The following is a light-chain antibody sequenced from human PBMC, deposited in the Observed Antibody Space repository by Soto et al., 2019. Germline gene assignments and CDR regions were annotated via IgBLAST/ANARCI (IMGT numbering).Light chain of an antibody. J-gene: IGKJ1*01. V-gene: IGKV3-15*01. CDR2: GAS. CDR3: QQYYNWPPWT. Sequence: EILMTQSPATLSVSPADRAILSCRGSQNIGTNLGWYQHKPGQAPRLLLYGASTRATGVPARFSGSGSGTDSTLSVSSLQSEDFAVYYCQQYYNWPPWTFGLGTKVEIK. CDR1: QNIGTN.